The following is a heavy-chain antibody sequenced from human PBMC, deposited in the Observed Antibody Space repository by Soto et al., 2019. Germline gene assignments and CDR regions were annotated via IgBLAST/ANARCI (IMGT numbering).Heavy chain of an antibody. Sequence: QVQLVQSGAEVKKPGASVKVSCKASGYTFTGYYMHWVRQAPGQGLERMGWINPNSGGTNYAQKFQGWVTMTRDTSISTAYMELSRLRSDDAAVYYCERSVNDYERQRSYYSYYMDVWGKGTTVPVSS. J-gene: IGHJ6*03. CDR3: ERSVNDYERQRSYYSYYMDV. V-gene: IGHV1-2*04. D-gene: IGHD4-17*01. CDR1: GYTFTGYY. CDR2: INPNSGGT.